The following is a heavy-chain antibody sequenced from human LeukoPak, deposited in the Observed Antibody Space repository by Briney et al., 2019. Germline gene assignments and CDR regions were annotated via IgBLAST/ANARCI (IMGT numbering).Heavy chain of an antibody. CDR2: VSSDASNT. D-gene: IGHD3-9*01. V-gene: IGHV3-74*03. Sequence: GGSLRLSCAASGFTFGTYWMHWVRQAPGKGLVWVSGVSSDASNTKYAASVKGRFTISRDNAENTLYLQMSSLRADDTAVYFCVRFNDIWTGYNPLWGQGTLVTVSS. CDR3: VRFNDIWTGYNPL. J-gene: IGHJ4*02. CDR1: GFTFGTYW.